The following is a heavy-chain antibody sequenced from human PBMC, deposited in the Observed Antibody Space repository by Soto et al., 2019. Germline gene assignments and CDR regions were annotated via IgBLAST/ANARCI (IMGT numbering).Heavy chain of an antibody. CDR3: ARGDYGTGGYPFPYFDY. CDR1: GYRFTGFY. D-gene: IGHD2-8*02. J-gene: IGHJ4*02. CDR2: INPDSGAT. V-gene: IGHV1-2*02. Sequence: HPGQSGAGGEKPGAFLKGSWKASGYRFTGFYIHWVRQAPGQGLEWMGWINPDSGATNYAQNFQGRVTLTSDTSISTASMDLTSLTSDDTAVYYCARGDYGTGGYPFPYFDYWGQGTLVIVSS.